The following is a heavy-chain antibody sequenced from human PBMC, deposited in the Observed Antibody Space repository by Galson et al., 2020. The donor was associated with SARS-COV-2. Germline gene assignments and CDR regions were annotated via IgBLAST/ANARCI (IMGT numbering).Heavy chain of an antibody. CDR1: GGSFSGYY. J-gene: IGHJ4*02. V-gene: IGHV4-34*12. CDR2: IILNGST. CDR3: AVNYYGSGQIDY. D-gene: IGHD3-10*01. Sequence: SQASETLSLTCAVYGGSFSGYYWSCIRQPPAKGLEWIGEIILNGSTNYNPPLKSRVTISVDTSKNQFSLKLSSVTAADTAVYYCAVNYYGSGQIDYWGQGTLVTVSS.